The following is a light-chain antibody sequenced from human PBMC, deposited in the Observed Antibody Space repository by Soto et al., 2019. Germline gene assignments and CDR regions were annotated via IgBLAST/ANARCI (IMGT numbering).Light chain of an antibody. CDR2: GAS. CDR1: QIISSTY. V-gene: IGKV3-20*01. Sequence: DIVLPQSPGPLSLSPGERSTLSCRASQIISSTYLGWYQQKPGQAPRLLIYGASSRATGIPDRFSGSGSGTDFTLTISRLEPEDFAVYYCQQYGTSRYTLGQGTRLENK. CDR3: QQYGTSRYT. J-gene: IGKJ5*01.